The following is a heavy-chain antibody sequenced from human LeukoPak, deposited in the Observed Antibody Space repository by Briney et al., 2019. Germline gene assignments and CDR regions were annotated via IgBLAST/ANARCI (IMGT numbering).Heavy chain of an antibody. D-gene: IGHD6-19*01. CDR2: INPNTGDT. CDR3: ASYPRYSSSPPFDY. V-gene: IGHV1-2*02. CDR1: GYTCTGQD. J-gene: IGHJ4*02. Sequence: GASVKVSCKASGYTCTGQDMHWVRQAPGQGLEWMGWINPNTGDTNYAQKFQGRVTMTRDTTISTAYMELSRLTSDDTAVYYCASYPRYSSSPPFDYWGQGTLVTVSS.